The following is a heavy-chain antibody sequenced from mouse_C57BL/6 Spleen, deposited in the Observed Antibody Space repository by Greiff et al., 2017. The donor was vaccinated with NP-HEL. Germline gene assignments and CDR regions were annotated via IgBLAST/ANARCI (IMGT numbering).Heavy chain of an antibody. CDR2: INPGSGGT. D-gene: IGHD4-1*01. CDR3: ARETGKGYYAMDY. J-gene: IGHJ4*01. Sequence: QVQLQQSGAELVRPGTSVKVSCKASGYAFTNYLIEWVKQRPGQGLEWIGVINPGSGGTNYNEKFKGKATLTVDKSSSTAYMQLSSLTSEDSAVYFCARETGKGYYAMDYWGQGTSVTVSS. V-gene: IGHV1-54*01. CDR1: GYAFTNYL.